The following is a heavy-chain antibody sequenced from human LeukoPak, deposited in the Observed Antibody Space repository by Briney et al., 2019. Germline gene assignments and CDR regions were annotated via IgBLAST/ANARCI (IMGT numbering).Heavy chain of an antibody. CDR3: ATDSSYYYDSSGKTHYFDY. CDR1: GFTFSSYE. J-gene: IGHJ4*02. V-gene: IGHV3-30*02. Sequence: PGGSLRLSCAASGFTFSSYEMNWVRQAPGKGLEWVAFIRYDGSNKYYADSVKGRFTISRDNSKNTLYLQMNSLRAEDTAVYYCATDSSYYYDSSGKTHYFDYWGQGTLVTVSS. CDR2: IRYDGSNK. D-gene: IGHD3-22*01.